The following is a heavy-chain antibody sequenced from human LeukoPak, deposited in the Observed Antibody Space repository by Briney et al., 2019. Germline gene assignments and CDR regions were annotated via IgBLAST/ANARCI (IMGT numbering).Heavy chain of an antibody. CDR3: AKDRGRTWVLVAN. Sequence: SGGSLRLSCIGTGFTFSSDAMGWVRQAPGKGLEWVSGISGSGGSTYYADSVKGRFTISRDNSKNTLCLQMNSLRVEDTAVYYCAKDRGRTWVLVANWGQGTLVTVSS. CDR1: GFTFSSDA. D-gene: IGHD2-15*01. J-gene: IGHJ4*02. V-gene: IGHV3-23*01. CDR2: ISGSGGST.